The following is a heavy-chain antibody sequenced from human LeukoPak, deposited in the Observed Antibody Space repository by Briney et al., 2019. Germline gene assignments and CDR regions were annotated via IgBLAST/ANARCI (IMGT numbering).Heavy chain of an antibody. CDR1: GFSLSASGVG. Sequence: GSGPTLVNPTQTLTLTCTFSGFSLSASGVGVGWIRQPPGKALEWLALIYWDDEKRHSPSLKSRLTITKGTSKNQVVLTMTNMDPVDTATYYCAHSHGYGSSWSGFDSWGQGTLVTVSS. J-gene: IGHJ4*02. CDR2: IYWDDEK. D-gene: IGHD6-13*01. CDR3: AHSHGYGSSWSGFDS. V-gene: IGHV2-5*02.